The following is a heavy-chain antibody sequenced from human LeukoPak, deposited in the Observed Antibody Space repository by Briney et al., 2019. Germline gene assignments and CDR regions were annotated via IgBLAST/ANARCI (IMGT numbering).Heavy chain of an antibody. CDR2: INPSGGST. Sequence: ASVKVSCKASGYTFTSYYMHWVRQAPGQGLEWMGIINPSGGSTSYAQKFQGRATMTRDMSTSTVYMELSSLRSEDTAVYYCARDQSIYYDSSGYFDYWGQGTLVTVSS. V-gene: IGHV1-46*01. D-gene: IGHD3-22*01. CDR1: GYTFTSYY. J-gene: IGHJ4*02. CDR3: ARDQSIYYDSSGYFDY.